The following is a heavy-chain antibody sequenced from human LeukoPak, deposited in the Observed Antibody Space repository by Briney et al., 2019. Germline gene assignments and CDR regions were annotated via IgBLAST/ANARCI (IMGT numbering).Heavy chain of an antibody. CDR2: INRESTYI. CDR1: GFTFNGYS. Sequence: GGSLRLSCAASGFTFNGYSMNWVRQAPGKGLEWVSSINRESTYIHDADSVKGRFTISRDNSKNTLYLEMSSLRVEDTAIYYCAKWPEGAMDYFDYWGQGTLVTVSS. CDR3: AKWPEGAMDYFDY. V-gene: IGHV3-21*04. D-gene: IGHD2-8*01. J-gene: IGHJ4*02.